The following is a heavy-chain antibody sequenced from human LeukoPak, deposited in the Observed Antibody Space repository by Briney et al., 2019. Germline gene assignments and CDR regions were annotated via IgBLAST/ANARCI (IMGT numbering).Heavy chain of an antibody. V-gene: IGHV1-18*01. CDR3: ARDLGGWPYYFDY. Sequence: GASVKVSCKASGYTFTSYGVGWVRQAPGQGLEWMGWISGYNGNTNYAQKLQGSITMTTDTSTSTAYMELRSLRSDDTAVYYCARDLGGWPYYFDYWGQGTLVTVSS. J-gene: IGHJ4*02. CDR1: GYTFTSYG. D-gene: IGHD6-19*01. CDR2: ISGYNGNT.